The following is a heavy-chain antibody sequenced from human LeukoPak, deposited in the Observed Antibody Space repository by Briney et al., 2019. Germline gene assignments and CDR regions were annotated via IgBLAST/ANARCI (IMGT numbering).Heavy chain of an antibody. V-gene: IGHV3-30*04. Sequence: GRSLRLSCAASGFTFNSYAMHWVRQAPGKGLEWVAVISYDGSNKNYGDSVKGRFTISRDNAKNSLYLQMNSLRAEDTAVYYCARDLEMFALGPYDYWGQGTLVTVSS. CDR2: ISYDGSNK. CDR3: ARDLEMFALGPYDY. J-gene: IGHJ4*02. D-gene: IGHD3-10*02. CDR1: GFTFNSYA.